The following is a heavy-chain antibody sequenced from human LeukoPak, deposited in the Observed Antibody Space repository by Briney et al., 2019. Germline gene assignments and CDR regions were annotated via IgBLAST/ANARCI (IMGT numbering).Heavy chain of an antibody. J-gene: IGHJ3*02. V-gene: IGHV4-39*07. D-gene: IGHD6-13*01. CDR3: AREGGAAAGTDAFDI. CDR1: GGSISSSNYY. Sequence: SETLSLTCTVSGGSISSSNYYWGWIRQPPGKGLEWIGSIYYSGSTYYNPSLKSRVTISVDTSKNQFSLKLSSVTAADTAVYYCAREGGAAAGTDAFDIWGQGTMVTVSS. CDR2: IYYSGST.